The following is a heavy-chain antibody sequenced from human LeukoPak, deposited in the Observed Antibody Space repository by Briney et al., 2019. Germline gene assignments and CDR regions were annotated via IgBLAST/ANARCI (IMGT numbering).Heavy chain of an antibody. D-gene: IGHD6-19*01. CDR1: GFTFSSSW. Sequence: AGGSLRLSCAASGFTFSSSWMYWVRQAPGKGLVWVSRIDTDGSKTDHADSVKGRFTISRDNAKNTLFLQMNSLRAEDTAVYYCATSVPFIAVAGSYYFDYWGQGTLVTVSS. V-gene: IGHV3-74*01. CDR2: IDTDGSKT. CDR3: ATSVPFIAVAGSYYFDY. J-gene: IGHJ4*02.